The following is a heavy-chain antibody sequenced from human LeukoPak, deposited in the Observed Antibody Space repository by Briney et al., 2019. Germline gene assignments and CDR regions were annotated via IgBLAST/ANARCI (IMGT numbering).Heavy chain of an antibody. J-gene: IGHJ4*02. CDR1: GGSISSYY. CDR3: ARGISPDY. CDR2: IYYSGST. Sequence: SETLSLTCTVSGGSISSYYWSWIRQPPGKGLEWIGYIYYSGSTNYNPSLKSRVTISVDTSKNQFSLKLSSVTAADTAVYYCARGISPDYWGQGTLATVSS. V-gene: IGHV4-59*08.